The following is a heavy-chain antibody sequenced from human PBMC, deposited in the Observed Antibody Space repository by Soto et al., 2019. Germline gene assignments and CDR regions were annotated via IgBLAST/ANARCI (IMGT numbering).Heavy chain of an antibody. CDR1: GGSISTRYSY. V-gene: IGHV4-39*01. Sequence: PSETLSLTCVVSGGSISTRYSYWGWVRKAPGKGLEFIGSSYYTRSTYYNPSLESRVTVSVDTSENHFSLKLTSVTAADTAVYYCVKQGYYGSGTYYIPDYWGPGILVTVSS. CDR2: SYYTRST. J-gene: IGHJ4*02. D-gene: IGHD3-10*01. CDR3: VKQGYYGSGTYYIPDY.